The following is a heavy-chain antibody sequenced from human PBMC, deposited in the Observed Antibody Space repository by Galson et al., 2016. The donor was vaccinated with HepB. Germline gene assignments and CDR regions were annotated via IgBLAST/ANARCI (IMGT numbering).Heavy chain of an antibody. D-gene: IGHD5-12*01. CDR1: GFTVSSNY. Sequence: SLRLSCAASGFTVSSNYMNWVRQAPGKGLEWVSLVYSSGTTYYPDSVKGRFTISRDTSKNTLYLQMNSLRAEDTAVYFCARGATYSGYTGVFDLWGQGTLVTVSS. J-gene: IGHJ3*01. V-gene: IGHV3-53*01. CDR3: ARGATYSGYTGVFDL. CDR2: VYSSGTT.